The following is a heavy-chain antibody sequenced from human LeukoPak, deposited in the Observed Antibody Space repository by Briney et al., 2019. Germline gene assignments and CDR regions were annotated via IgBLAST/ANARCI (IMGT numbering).Heavy chain of an antibody. CDR2: ISGSGGIT. D-gene: IGHD4-23*01. V-gene: IGHV3-23*01. CDR1: GITFSSYA. CDR3: AKHRLITVVSSADY. J-gene: IGHJ4*02. Sequence: GGSLRLSCAASGITFSSYAMSWVRQAPEKGLEWVSGISGSGGITYYAGSVEGRFTVSRDNSNNTLYLQMNSLRAEDTAVYYCAKHRLITVVSSADYWGQGALVIVSS.